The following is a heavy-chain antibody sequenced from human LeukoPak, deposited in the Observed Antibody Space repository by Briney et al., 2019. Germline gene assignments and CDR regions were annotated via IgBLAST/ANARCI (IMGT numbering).Heavy chain of an antibody. J-gene: IGHJ4*02. CDR2: TSPSSSTI. CDR1: GFTFSSYW. CDR3: ARSDCSGGACYSDY. Sequence: GGSLRLSCAASGFTFSSYWMSWVRQAPGKGLEWISYTSPSSSTIYYAASVQGRFTISRDDAKNSLFLQLSSLRADDTAVYYCARSDCSGGACYSDYWGQGTLVTVSS. D-gene: IGHD2-15*01. V-gene: IGHV3-48*04.